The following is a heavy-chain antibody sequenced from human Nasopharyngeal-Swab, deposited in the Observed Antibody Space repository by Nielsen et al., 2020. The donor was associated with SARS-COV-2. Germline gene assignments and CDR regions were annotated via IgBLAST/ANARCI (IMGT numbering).Heavy chain of an antibody. J-gene: IGHJ6*02. V-gene: IGHV1-69*13. D-gene: IGHD6-13*01. CDR2: IIPIFGTA. CDR3: ARDLGYSSSFGMDV. CDR1: GGTFSSYA. Sequence: SVKVSCKASGGTFSSYAISWVRQAPGPGLEWMGGIIPIFGTANYAQKFQGRVTITADESTSTAYMELSSLRSEDTAVYYCARDLGYSSSFGMDVWGQGTTVTVSS.